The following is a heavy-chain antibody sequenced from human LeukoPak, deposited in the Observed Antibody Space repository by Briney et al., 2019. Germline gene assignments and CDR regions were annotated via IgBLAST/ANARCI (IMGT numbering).Heavy chain of an antibody. Sequence: GGSLRLSCAASGFTFSSYSMNWVRQAPGKGLEWVSSISSSSSYIYYADSVKGRFTISRDNAKNSLYLQMNSLRAEDTAVYYCARGRDYDILTGYYYYGMDVWGKGTTVTVSS. D-gene: IGHD3-9*01. CDR3: ARGRDYDILTGYYYYGMDV. CDR1: GFTFSSYS. CDR2: ISSSSSYI. V-gene: IGHV3-21*01. J-gene: IGHJ6*04.